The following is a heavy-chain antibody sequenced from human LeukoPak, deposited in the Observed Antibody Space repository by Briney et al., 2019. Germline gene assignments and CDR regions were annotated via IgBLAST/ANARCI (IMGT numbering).Heavy chain of an antibody. CDR2: INPSGGGT. CDR3: ATQYGSDAYYFDY. D-gene: IGHD3-10*01. CDR1: GYTFTSYY. V-gene: IGHV1-46*01. J-gene: IGHJ4*02. Sequence: ASVKVSCKASGYTFTSYYMHWVRQAPGQGLEGMGIINPSGGGTSYAQKFRGRVTMTRDTSTSTVYMELSSLRSEDTAVYYCATQYGSDAYYFDYWGQGTLVTVSS.